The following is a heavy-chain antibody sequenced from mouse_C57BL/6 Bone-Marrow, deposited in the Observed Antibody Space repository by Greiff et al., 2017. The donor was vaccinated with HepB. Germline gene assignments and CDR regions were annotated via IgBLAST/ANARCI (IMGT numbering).Heavy chain of an antibody. CDR3: AREPPSSSYDYFDY. Sequence: QVQLQQSGPGLVQPSQSLSITCTVSGFSFTSYGVHWVRQSPGKGLEWLGVIWSGGSTDYNAAFISRPSISKDNSKSQVFFKMNSLQADDTAIYYCAREPPSSSYDYFDYWGQGTTLTVSS. CDR1: GFSFTSYG. J-gene: IGHJ2*01. V-gene: IGHV2-2*01. D-gene: IGHD1-1*01. CDR2: IWSGGST.